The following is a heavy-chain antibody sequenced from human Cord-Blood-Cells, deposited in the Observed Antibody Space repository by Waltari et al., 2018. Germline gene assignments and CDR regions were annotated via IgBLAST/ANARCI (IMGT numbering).Heavy chain of an antibody. J-gene: IGHJ5*02. CDR1: GYSISSGYY. V-gene: IGHV4-38-2*02. D-gene: IGHD4-17*01. CDR3: ATTVTNWFDP. Sequence: QVQLQESGPGLVKPSETLSLTCTVSGYSISSGYYWGWIRQPPGKGLEWIGSIYHGGSTYSNPTIKIRVTISVYTSKNQFSLKLSSVTAADTAVYYCATTVTNWFDPWGQGTLVTVSS. CDR2: IYHGGST.